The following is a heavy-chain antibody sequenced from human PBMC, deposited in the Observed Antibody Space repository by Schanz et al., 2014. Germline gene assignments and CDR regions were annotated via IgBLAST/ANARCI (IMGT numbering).Heavy chain of an antibody. CDR2: ISSSGSYI. D-gene: IGHD3-10*01. Sequence: EVLLVESGGGVVQFGRSLRLSCVASGFTFSSYGMHWVRQAPGKGLEWVSSISSSGSYIHYADSVKGRFTISRDNAKNSMYLHMKSLRGEDTAVYYCARDNYYGSGSCAYWGQGTLVTISS. J-gene: IGHJ3*01. CDR1: GFTFSSYG. CDR3: ARDNYYGSGSCAY. V-gene: IGHV3-21*02.